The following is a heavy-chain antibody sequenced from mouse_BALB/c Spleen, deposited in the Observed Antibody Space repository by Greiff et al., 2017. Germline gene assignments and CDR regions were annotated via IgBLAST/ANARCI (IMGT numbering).Heavy chain of an antibody. V-gene: IGHV5-9-4*01. CDR3: ARGKYGNPWDY. CDR1: GFTFSSYA. J-gene: IGHJ4*01. D-gene: IGHD2-10*02. CDR2: ISSGGSYT. Sequence: DVHLVESGGGLVKPGGSLKLSCAASGFTFSSYAMSWVRQSPEKRLEWVAEISSGGSYTYYPDTVTGRFTISRDNAKNTLYLEMSSLRSEDTAMYYCARGKYGNPWDYWGQGTSVTVSS.